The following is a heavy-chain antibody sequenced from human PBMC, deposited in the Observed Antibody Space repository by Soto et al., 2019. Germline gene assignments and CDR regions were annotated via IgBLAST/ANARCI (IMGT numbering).Heavy chain of an antibody. CDR3: ARGAGYDFWSGYLNWFDP. CDR1: GGSISSSNW. D-gene: IGHD3-3*01. V-gene: IGHV4-4*02. Sequence: QVQLQESGPGLVKPSGTLSLTCAVSGGSISSSNWWSWVRQPPGKGLEWIGEIYHSGSTNYNPSLKRRVTISVDKSKNQFSLKLSSVTAADTAVYYCARGAGYDFWSGYLNWFDPWGQGTLVTVSS. CDR2: IYHSGST. J-gene: IGHJ5*02.